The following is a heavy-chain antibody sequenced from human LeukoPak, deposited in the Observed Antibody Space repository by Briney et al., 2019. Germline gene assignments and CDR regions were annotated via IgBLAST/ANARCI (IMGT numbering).Heavy chain of an antibody. J-gene: IGHJ5*02. Sequence: SETLSLTCTVSGGSMSSYYWSWIRQPPGKGLEWIGYIYYSGFTNYNPSLKSRVTISVDTSKNQFSLKLTSVTAADTAVYYCARGYSSSWYFNWFDPWGQGTLVTVSS. D-gene: IGHD6-13*01. V-gene: IGHV4-59*08. CDR3: ARGYSSSWYFNWFDP. CDR2: IYYSGFT. CDR1: GGSMSSYY.